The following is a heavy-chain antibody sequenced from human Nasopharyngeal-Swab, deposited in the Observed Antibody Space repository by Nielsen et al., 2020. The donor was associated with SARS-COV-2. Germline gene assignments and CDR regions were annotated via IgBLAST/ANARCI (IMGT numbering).Heavy chain of an antibody. V-gene: IGHV4-31*03. CDR2: IHYTGKT. D-gene: IGHD3-16*01. CDR3: ARDEGAHNS. CDR1: GGSISSISSRTYF. J-gene: IGHJ4*02. Sequence: SETLSLTCTVSGGSISSISSRTYFWSWIRQRPGKGLEWIGYIHYTGKTYYNPSLESRLTISLDTSRNQFSLMLRSVTAADTAVYYCARDEGAHNSWGQGTLVTVSS.